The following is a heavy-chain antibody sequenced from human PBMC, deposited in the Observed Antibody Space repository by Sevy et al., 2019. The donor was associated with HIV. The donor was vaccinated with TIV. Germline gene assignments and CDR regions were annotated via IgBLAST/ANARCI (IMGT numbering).Heavy chain of an antibody. D-gene: IGHD1-26*01. CDR2: ISSSGSTI. J-gene: IGHJ3*02. CDR1: GFTFSDYY. Sequence: GGSLRLSCAASGFTFSDYYMSWIRQAPGKGLEWVSYISSSGSTIYYADSGKGRFTISRDNAKNSLYLQMNSLRAEDTAVYYCARDGEWELRNAFDIWGQGTMVTVSS. CDR3: ARDGEWELRNAFDI. V-gene: IGHV3-11*01.